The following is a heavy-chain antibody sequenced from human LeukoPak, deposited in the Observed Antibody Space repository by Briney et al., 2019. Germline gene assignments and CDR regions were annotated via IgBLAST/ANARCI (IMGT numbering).Heavy chain of an antibody. D-gene: IGHD6-13*01. CDR1: GFTFSSYA. J-gene: IGHJ4*02. Sequence: GGSLRLSCAASGFTFSSYAMNWVHQAPGKGLGWVSGISGSGDRTYYADSVKGRFTISRDNSKNTLYLEMNSLRAEDTAVYHCAKDPRDSSSWYFDYWGQGTLVTVSS. CDR2: ISGSGDRT. V-gene: IGHV3-23*01. CDR3: AKDPRDSSSWYFDY.